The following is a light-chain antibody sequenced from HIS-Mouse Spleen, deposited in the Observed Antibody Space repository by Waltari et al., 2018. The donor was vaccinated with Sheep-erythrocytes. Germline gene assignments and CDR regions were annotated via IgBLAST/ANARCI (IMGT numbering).Light chain of an antibody. CDR1: SSDVGGYNY. V-gene: IGLV2-14*03. CDR3: SSYTSSSTLV. Sequence: QSALTQPASVSGSPGQSITISCTGTSSDVGGYNYVSWYQQHPGKPPKLMIYVVSNRPSGVSNRFSGSKSGNTASLTISGLQADDEADYYCSSYTSSSTLVFGTGTKVTVL. CDR2: VVS. J-gene: IGLJ1*01.